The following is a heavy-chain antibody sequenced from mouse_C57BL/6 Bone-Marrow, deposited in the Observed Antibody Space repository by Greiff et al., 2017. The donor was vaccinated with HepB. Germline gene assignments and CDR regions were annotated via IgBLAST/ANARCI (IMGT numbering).Heavy chain of an antibody. Sequence: QVQLQQPGAELVKPGASVKLSCKASGYTFTSYWMHWVKQRPGQGLEWIGMIHPNSGSTNYNEKFKSKATLTVDKSSSTAYMQLSSLTSEDSAVYYCARSGYYGSSYDWGQGTTLTVSS. D-gene: IGHD1-1*01. CDR3: ARSGYYGSSYD. CDR2: IHPNSGST. V-gene: IGHV1-64*01. CDR1: GYTFTSYW. J-gene: IGHJ2*01.